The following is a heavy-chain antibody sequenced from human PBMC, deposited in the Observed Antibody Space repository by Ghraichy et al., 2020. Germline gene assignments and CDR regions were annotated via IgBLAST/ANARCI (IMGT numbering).Heavy chain of an antibody. V-gene: IGHV2-5*02. D-gene: IGHD6-13*01. CDR2: IYWDDDK. CDR3: AHRPGIVVVGTSRIIGFDP. Sequence: SGPTLVKPTQTLTLTCTFSGFSLSTSGVGVGWIRQPLGKALEWLALIYWDDDKRYSPSLKSRLTITKDTSKKQVVLTMTNMDPVDTATYYCAHRPGIVVVGTSRIIGFDPWGQGTLVTVSS. J-gene: IGHJ5*02. CDR1: GFSLSTSGVG.